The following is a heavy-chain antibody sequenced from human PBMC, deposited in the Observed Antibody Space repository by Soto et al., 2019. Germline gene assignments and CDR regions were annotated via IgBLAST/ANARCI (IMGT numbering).Heavy chain of an antibody. CDR2: ISSSSSYI. V-gene: IGHV3-21*01. CDR3: AREAQWFGELTLNGGSMDV. D-gene: IGHD3-10*01. Sequence: RVLKKTRKGLEWVSSISSSSSYIYYADSVKGRFTISRDNAKNSLYLQMNSLRAEDTAVYYCAREAQWFGELTLNGGSMDVWGQGTTVTVSS. J-gene: IGHJ6*02.